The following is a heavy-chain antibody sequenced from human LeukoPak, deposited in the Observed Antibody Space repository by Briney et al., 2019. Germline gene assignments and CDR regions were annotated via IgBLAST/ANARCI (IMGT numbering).Heavy chain of an antibody. D-gene: IGHD4-11*01. Sequence: ASVKVSCKVSGYTLTELSMHWVRQAPGKGLEWMGGFDPEDGETIYAQKFQGRVTMTEDTSTDTAYMELSSLRSEDTAVYYCATVWSPQYSNYGGVGYYFDYWGQGTLVTVSS. J-gene: IGHJ4*02. CDR2: FDPEDGET. CDR1: GYTLTELS. V-gene: IGHV1-24*01. CDR3: ATVWSPQYSNYGGVGYYFDY.